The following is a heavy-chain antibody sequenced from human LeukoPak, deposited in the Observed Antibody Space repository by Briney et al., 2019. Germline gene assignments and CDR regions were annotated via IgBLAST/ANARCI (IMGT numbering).Heavy chain of an antibody. CDR3: ATPTGRALTGSGHDAFDI. Sequence: GSSVKVSCKASGGTFSSYAISWVRQAPGQGLEWMGGIIPIFGTANYAQKFQGRVTITADESTSTAYMELSSLRSEDTAVYYCATPTGRALTGSGHDAFDIWGQGTMVTVSS. V-gene: IGHV1-69*01. CDR1: GGTFSSYA. J-gene: IGHJ3*02. CDR2: IIPIFGTA. D-gene: IGHD2-15*01.